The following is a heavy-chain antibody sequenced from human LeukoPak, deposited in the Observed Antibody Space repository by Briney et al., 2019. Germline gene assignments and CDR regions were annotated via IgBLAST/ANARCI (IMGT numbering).Heavy chain of an antibody. CDR3: ARIGDYDILTGYYNFDD. CDR1: GFSLSTSGMC. D-gene: IGHD3-9*01. V-gene: IGHV2-70*11. Sequence: QTLTLTCTFSGFSLSTSGMCVSWIRQPPGKALEWLARIDWDDDKYYSKSLKTRLTISKDTSKNQVVLTMTNMDPVETATYYCARIGDYDILTGYYNFDDGGQGTLVTVSS. CDR2: IDWDDDK. J-gene: IGHJ4*02.